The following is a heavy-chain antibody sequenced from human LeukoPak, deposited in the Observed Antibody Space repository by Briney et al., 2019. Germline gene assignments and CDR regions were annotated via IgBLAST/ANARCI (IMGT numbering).Heavy chain of an antibody. D-gene: IGHD3-10*01. V-gene: IGHV1-2*02. CDR2: INPNSGGT. CDR3: AKDYYGSGSYNDY. CDR1: GYTFIDYY. J-gene: IGHJ4*02. Sequence: ASVKVSCKTSGYTFIDYYIYWVRQAPGQGPEWMGWINPNSGGTKSPQKFQGRVTMTRDTSISTAYMELSRLRSDDTAVYYCAKDYYGSGSYNDYWGQGTLVTVSS.